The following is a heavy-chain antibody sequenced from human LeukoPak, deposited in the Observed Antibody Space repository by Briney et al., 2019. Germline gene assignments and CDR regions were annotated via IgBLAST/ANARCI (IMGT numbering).Heavy chain of an antibody. V-gene: IGHV3-21*01. CDR1: GFTFSSYS. CDR2: ISSSSSYI. Sequence: PGGSLRLSCAASGFTFSSYSMNWVRQAPGKGLEWVSSISSSSSYIYYADSVKGRFTISRDNAKNSLYLQMNSLRAEDTAVYYCASGYGVLPYASGDYWGQGTLVTVSS. J-gene: IGHJ4*02. D-gene: IGHD4-17*01. CDR3: ASGYGVLPYASGDY.